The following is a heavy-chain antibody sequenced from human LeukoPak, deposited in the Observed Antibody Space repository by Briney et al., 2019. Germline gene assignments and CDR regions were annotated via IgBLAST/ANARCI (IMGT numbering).Heavy chain of an antibody. CDR1: GASVTSHH. Sequence: PSETLSLTCAVSGASVTSHHWAWIRQPAGKGLEWVGRVHFSGSTNYNPSLRSRVAISLDKSKSELSLTYCTRDESSRDDSGGYHYWGRGVLVTVSS. V-gene: IGHV4-4*07. CDR3: YHY. CDR2: VHFSGST. J-gene: IGHJ4*02. D-gene: IGHD3-22*01.